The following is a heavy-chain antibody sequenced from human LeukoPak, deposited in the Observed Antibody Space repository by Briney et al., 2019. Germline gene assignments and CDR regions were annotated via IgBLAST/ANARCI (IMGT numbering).Heavy chain of an antibody. CDR1: GGSFSGYY. CDR2: INHSGST. CDR3: ARGITMVRGVTKRYYFDY. Sequence: SETLSLTCAVYGGSFSGYYWSWIRQPPGKGLEWIGEINHSGSTNYNPSLKSRVTISVDTSKNQFSLKLTSVTAADTAVYYCARGITMVRGVTKRYYFDYWGQGTLVTVSS. D-gene: IGHD3-10*01. J-gene: IGHJ4*02. V-gene: IGHV4-34*01.